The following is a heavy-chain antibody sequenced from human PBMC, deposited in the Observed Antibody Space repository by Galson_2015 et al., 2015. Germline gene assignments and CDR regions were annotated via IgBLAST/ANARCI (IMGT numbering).Heavy chain of an antibody. CDR1: GDSVSSNSAA. CDR3: ARGSGRYAMDV. D-gene: IGHD3-10*01. Sequence: CAISGDSVSSNSAAWNWIRHSPSRGLEWLGRTYYRSKWYNDYAVSVRSRITINPDTSKNQFFLQLRSVTPDDTAVYYCARGSGRYAMDVLGQGTTVTVSS. J-gene: IGHJ6*02. CDR2: TYYRSKWYN. V-gene: IGHV6-1*01.